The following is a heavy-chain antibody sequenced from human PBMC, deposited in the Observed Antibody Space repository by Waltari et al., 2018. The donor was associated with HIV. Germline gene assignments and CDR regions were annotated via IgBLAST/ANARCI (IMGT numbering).Heavy chain of an antibody. D-gene: IGHD3-10*01. J-gene: IGHJ6*02. CDR1: GFTFSNAW. CDR3: TTLVLLGVGMDA. V-gene: IGHV3-15*01. CDR2: IKSKTDGGTT. Sequence: EVQLVESGGGLVKPGGSLSLSCAASGFTFSNAWMSWVRQAPGKGLEWVGRIKSKTDGGTTDYAAPVKGRFTISRDDSKNTLYLQMNSLKTEDTAVYYCTTLVLLGVGMDAWGQGTTVTVSS.